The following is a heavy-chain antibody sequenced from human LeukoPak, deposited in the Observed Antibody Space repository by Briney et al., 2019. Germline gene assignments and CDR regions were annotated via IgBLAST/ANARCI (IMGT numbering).Heavy chain of an antibody. CDR1: GFTFSKYW. D-gene: IGHD1-26*01. CDR2: INSDGSIT. V-gene: IGHV3-74*01. J-gene: IGHJ4*02. Sequence: GGSLRLSCAASGFTFSKYWMHWVRQVPGRGPVWVSRINSDGSITSYADSVKGRFTISRDNSRNTVYLQMNSLRAEDTAVYYCAKDRMGATAPKAYFDYWGQGTLVTVSS. CDR3: AKDRMGATAPKAYFDY.